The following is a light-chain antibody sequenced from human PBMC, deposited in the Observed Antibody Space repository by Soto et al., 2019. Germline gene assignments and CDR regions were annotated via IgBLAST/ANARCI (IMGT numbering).Light chain of an antibody. CDR2: DAS. CDR1: QSVSSY. CDR3: QQRSNWPLP. J-gene: IGKJ4*01. V-gene: IGKV3-11*01. Sequence: EIVLTQSPATLSLSPGERATLSCRASQSVSSYLAWYQQKPGQAPRLLIYDASNRATGIPARFSGSGSGTDFTLTISSLGPEDFAVYYCQQRSNWPLPVGGGTKVELK.